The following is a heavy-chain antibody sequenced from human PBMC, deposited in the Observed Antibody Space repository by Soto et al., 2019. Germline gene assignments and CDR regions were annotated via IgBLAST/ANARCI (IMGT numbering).Heavy chain of an antibody. D-gene: IGHD6-13*01. CDR2: IIPIFGTA. J-gene: IGHJ6*02. V-gene: IGHV1-69*13. CDR1: GGTFSSYA. Sequence: SVNVSCKASGGTFSSYAISRVRQAPGQGLEWMGGIIPIFGTANYAQKFQSRVTITADESTSTAYMELSSLRSEDTAVYYCARGSGNYYYGMDVWGQGTTVTVSS. CDR3: ARGSGNYYYGMDV.